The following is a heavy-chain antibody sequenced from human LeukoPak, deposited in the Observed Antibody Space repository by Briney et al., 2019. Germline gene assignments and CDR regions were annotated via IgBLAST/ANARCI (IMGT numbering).Heavy chain of an antibody. CDR2: IIPILGIA. V-gene: IGHV1-69*04. Sequence: GASVKVSCKASGGTFSSYAISWVRQAPGQGLEWMGRIIPILGIANYAQKFQGRVTITTDESTSTAYMELSSLRSEDTAVYYCARSYRGDQLLYWFDPWGQGTLVTVSS. CDR1: GGTFSSYA. D-gene: IGHD2-2*01. CDR3: ARSYRGDQLLYWFDP. J-gene: IGHJ5*02.